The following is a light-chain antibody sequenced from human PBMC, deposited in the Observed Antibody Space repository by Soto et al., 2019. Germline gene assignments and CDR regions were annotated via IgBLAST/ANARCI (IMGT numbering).Light chain of an antibody. CDR2: DVN. J-gene: IGLJ2*01. V-gene: IGLV2-14*03. Sequence: QSVLTQPASVSGSPGQSITISCTGTSSDVGGYDYVSWYQQHPGKAPRLMIYDVNNRSSGVSNRFSGSKSGNTASLTISGLQAEDEADYYCNSYSTSSTPLVFGGGTKLTVL. CDR3: NSYSTSSTPLV. CDR1: SSDVGGYDY.